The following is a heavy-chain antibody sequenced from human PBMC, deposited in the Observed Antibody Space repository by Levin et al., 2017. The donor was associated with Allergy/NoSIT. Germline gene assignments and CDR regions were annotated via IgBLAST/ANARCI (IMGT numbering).Heavy chain of an antibody. CDR1: GFTFSSYD. CDR3: ARGGAYCSGGSSGAFDI. J-gene: IGHJ3*02. V-gene: IGHV3-13*04. Sequence: ASVKVSCAASGFTFSSYDMHWVRQATGKGLEWVSAIGTAGDTYYPGSVKGRFTISSENAKKSLYLQMNSLRAGDTAVYYCARGGAYCSGGSSGAFDIWGQGTMVTVSS. D-gene: IGHD2-15*01. CDR2: IGTAGDT.